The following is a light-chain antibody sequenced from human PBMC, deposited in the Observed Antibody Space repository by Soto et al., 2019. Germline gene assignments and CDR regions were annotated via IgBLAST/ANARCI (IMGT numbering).Light chain of an antibody. Sequence: DIAMTQSPATLSVSPGERATLSCRASQSVNSNLAWYQQKPGQAPRLLIYGASTRATGIPARFSGSGSGTEFTVTISRLQSEDFAVYYCQQYNNWPLTFGGGTKVEIK. V-gene: IGKV3-15*01. CDR2: GAS. CDR1: QSVNSN. CDR3: QQYNNWPLT. J-gene: IGKJ4*01.